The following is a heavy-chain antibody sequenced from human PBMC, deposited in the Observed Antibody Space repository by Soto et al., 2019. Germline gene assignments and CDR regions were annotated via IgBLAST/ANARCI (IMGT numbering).Heavy chain of an antibody. J-gene: IGHJ4*02. CDR3: ARMFCTSQCHPYLDY. CDR2: IHYSGST. D-gene: IGHD2-2*01. CDR1: GGSISSSSDF. V-gene: IGHV4-39*01. Sequence: SETLSLTCTVSGGSISSSSDFWGWVRQPPGKGLEWIGGIHYSGSTYYNPSLKSRVTISVDTSDNQFSLNVRSVTAADTAVYFCARMFCTSQCHPYLDYRGQGILVTVSS.